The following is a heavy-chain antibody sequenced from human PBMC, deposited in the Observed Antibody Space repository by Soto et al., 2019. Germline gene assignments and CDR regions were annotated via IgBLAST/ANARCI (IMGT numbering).Heavy chain of an antibody. Sequence: ASVKVSCKASGYTFTSYYMHWVRQAPGQGLEWMGIINPSGGSTSYAQKFQGRVTMTRDTSTSTVYMELSSLRSEDTAVYSCASDSPFTIFGVVYYYGMDVWGQGTTVTVSS. CDR2: INPSGGST. V-gene: IGHV1-46*01. CDR3: ASDSPFTIFGVVYYYGMDV. D-gene: IGHD3-3*01. CDR1: GYTFTSYY. J-gene: IGHJ6*02.